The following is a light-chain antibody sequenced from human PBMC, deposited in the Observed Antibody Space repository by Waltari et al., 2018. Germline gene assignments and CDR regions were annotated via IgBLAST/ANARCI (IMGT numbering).Light chain of an antibody. V-gene: IGLV2-23*01. Sequence: QSALTQPASVSGSPGQSITISCTGVSNDVGTDNLVAWYQQYPGKAPKLRIYEASKRPSGVSNLFSGSKSGNTASLTISGLQAEDEADYFCCSYVGSSTSYVFGIGTKVTVL. CDR3: CSYVGSSTSYV. CDR1: SNDVGTDNL. J-gene: IGLJ1*01. CDR2: EAS.